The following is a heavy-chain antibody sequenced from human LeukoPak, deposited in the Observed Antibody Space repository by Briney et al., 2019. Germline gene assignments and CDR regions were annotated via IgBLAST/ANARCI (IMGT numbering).Heavy chain of an antibody. CDR2: ISSSSSYI. D-gene: IGHD3-3*01. V-gene: IGHV3-21*04. CDR3: ARDPADSITIFGVVILYYYYMDV. CDR1: GFTFGSYS. Sequence: GGSLRLSCAASGFTFGSYSMNWVRQAPGKGLEWVSSISSSSSYIYYADSVKGRFTISRDNAKNSLYLQMNSLRAEDTAVYYCARDPADSITIFGVVILYYYYMDVWGKGTTVTVSS. J-gene: IGHJ6*03.